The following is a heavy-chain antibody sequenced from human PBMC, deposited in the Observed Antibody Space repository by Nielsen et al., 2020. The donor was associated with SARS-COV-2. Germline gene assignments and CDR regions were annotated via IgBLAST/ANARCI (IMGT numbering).Heavy chain of an antibody. Sequence: GGSLRLSCAASGFTFSSYGMHWVRQAPGKGLEWVAVISYDGSNKYYADSVKGRFTISRDNSKNTLYLQMNSLKAEDTAVYYCAKEFLTDIVVVVAATLLFDYWGQGTLVTVSS. J-gene: IGHJ4*02. CDR2: ISYDGSNK. D-gene: IGHD2-15*01. CDR3: AKEFLTDIVVVVAATLLFDY. CDR1: GFTFSSYG. V-gene: IGHV3-30*18.